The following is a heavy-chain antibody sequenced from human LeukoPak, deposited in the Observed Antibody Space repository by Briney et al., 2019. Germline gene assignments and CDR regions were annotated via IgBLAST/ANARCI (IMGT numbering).Heavy chain of an antibody. CDR1: GYTFTSYG. CDR3: ARPRSIAAAGSTPGGWFDP. D-gene: IGHD6-13*01. J-gene: IGHJ5*02. CDR2: ISAYNGNT. Sequence: ASVKVSCKASGYTFTSYGISWVRQAPGQGLEWMGWISAYNGNTNYAQKLQGRVTMTTDTSTSTAYMELRSLRSDDTAVYYCARPRSIAAAGSTPGGWFDPGGQGTLVTVPS. V-gene: IGHV1-18*01.